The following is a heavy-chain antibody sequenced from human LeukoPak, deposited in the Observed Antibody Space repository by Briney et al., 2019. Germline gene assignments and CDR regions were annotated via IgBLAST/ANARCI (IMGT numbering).Heavy chain of an antibody. V-gene: IGHV3-21*01. Sequence: PGGSLRLPCVASGFTFGSFYSMNWVRPAPGKGLEWVSSISSSSNNISYADSVKGRFTNSKDNAKTSLSLQMASRRAEDWAVYYCVGGACGGDWYGMWFDSWGQGTLVTVSS. J-gene: IGHJ5*01. CDR1: GFTFGSFYS. D-gene: IGHD2-21*02. CDR3: VGGACGGDWYGMWFDS. CDR2: ISSSSNNI.